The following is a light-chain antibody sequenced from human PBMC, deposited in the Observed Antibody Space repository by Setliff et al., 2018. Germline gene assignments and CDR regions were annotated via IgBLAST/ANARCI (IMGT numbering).Light chain of an antibody. CDR1: SSNIGAGYD. CDR2: GST. Sequence: PGQRVTISCTGSSSNIGAGYDVHWYQQLPGTAPKLLIYGSTNRPSGVPDRFSGSKSGNTASLTISGLQAEDEADYYCCSYAGSYSYVFGTGTKVTVL. V-gene: IGLV1-40*01. CDR3: CSYAGSYSYV. J-gene: IGLJ1*01.